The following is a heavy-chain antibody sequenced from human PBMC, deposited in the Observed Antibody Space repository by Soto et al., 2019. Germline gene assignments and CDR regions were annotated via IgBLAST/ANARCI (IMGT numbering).Heavy chain of an antibody. D-gene: IGHD6-19*01. Sequence: QVQLQESGPGLVKPSQTLSLTCTVSGGSISSGGYYWSWIRQHPGKGLEWIGYIYYSGSTYYNPSLKSRVTMSVDSFKNQFSLKLTSVTAADTAVYYCARDGSSGWFDYWGQGTLVTVSS. CDR3: ARDGSSGWFDY. CDR2: IYYSGST. V-gene: IGHV4-31*03. J-gene: IGHJ4*02. CDR1: GGSISSGGYY.